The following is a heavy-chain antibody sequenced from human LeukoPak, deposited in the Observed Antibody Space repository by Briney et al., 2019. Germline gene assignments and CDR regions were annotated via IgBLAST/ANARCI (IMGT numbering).Heavy chain of an antibody. CDR1: GGSISNSY. CDR2: IHYSGST. Sequence: SETLSLTCTVSGGSISNSYWSWIRQPPEKGLEWIGFIHYSGSTNYNPYLRSRVTISVDTSKNQFSLKLSSVTAAATAVYYCARASLGNYYYGMDVWGKGTTVTVSS. V-gene: IGHV4-59*08. J-gene: IGHJ6*04. CDR3: ARASLGNYYYGMDV. D-gene: IGHD3-3*02.